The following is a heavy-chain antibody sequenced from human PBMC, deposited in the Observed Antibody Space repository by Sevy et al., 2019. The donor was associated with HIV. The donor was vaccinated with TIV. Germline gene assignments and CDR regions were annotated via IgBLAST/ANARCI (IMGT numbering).Heavy chain of an antibody. CDR1: GGSVSSGSYY. V-gene: IGHV4-61*01. J-gene: IGHJ6*02. Sequence: SETLSLTCTVSGGSVSSGSYYWSWIRQPPGKGLEWIGYIYYSGSTNYNPSLKSRFTISVDTSKNQFALKLSSVTAADTAVDYCAGETPKPHAAINYYYYGMDVWGQGTTVTVSS. D-gene: IGHD5-18*01. CDR3: AGETPKPHAAINYYYYGMDV. CDR2: IYYSGST.